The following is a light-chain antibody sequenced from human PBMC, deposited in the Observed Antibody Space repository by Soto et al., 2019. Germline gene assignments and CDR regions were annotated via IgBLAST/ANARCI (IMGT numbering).Light chain of an antibody. CDR2: GAS. CDR1: QSVSSSY. Sequence: EIVLTQSPGTLSLSPGERATLSCRASQSVSSSYLACYQQKPRQAPRLLIYGASSRAAGIPDRFSGSGCGTDFTLTISSLEPEDFSVYYYQQYGSSPRFTFGPGTKVDIK. V-gene: IGKV3-20*01. J-gene: IGKJ3*01. CDR3: QQYGSSPRFT.